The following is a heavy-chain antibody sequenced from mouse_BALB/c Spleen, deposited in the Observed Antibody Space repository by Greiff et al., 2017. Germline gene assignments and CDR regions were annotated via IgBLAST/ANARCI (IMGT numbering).Heavy chain of an antibody. CDR1: GFTFSSFG. Sequence: DVKLVESGGGLVQPGGSRKLSCAASGFTFSSFGMHWVRQAPEKGLEWVAYISSGSSTIYYADTVKGRFTISRDNPKNTLFLQMTSLRSEDTAMYYCARRRSYAMDYWGQGTSVTVSS. V-gene: IGHV5-17*02. CDR3: ARRRSYAMDY. CDR2: ISSGSSTI. J-gene: IGHJ4*01.